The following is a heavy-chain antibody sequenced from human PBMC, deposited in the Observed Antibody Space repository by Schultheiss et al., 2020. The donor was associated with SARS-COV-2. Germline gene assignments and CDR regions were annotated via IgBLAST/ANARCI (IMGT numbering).Heavy chain of an antibody. D-gene: IGHD2/OR15-2a*01. CDR1: GYTFTNYG. J-gene: IGHJ6*02. Sequence: ASVKVSCKASGYTFTNYGIIWVRQAPGQGLEWVGWINTDNGNANYAQKFQGRVTMTKDTSTTTAYMELRSLRSDDTAVYYCSKYLSHYYYYGMDVWGQGTTVTVSS. CDR2: INTDNGNA. V-gene: IGHV1-18*01. CDR3: SKYLSHYYYYGMDV.